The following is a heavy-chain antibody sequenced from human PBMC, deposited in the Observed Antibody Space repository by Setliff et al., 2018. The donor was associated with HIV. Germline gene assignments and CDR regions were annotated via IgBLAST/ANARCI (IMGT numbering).Heavy chain of an antibody. CDR2: INAGTGNT. V-gene: IGHV1-3*01. Sequence: ASVKVSCKASGYRFTGFAIHWVRQAPGQRFEWIGWINAGTGNTKYSQKFQDRVTISRDIHANTAYMELSSMRSEDTAIYYCARSLRGYSYGSPDDWGPGTLVTVS. J-gene: IGHJ4*02. CDR1: GYRFTGFA. CDR3: ARSLRGYSYGSPDD. D-gene: IGHD5-18*01.